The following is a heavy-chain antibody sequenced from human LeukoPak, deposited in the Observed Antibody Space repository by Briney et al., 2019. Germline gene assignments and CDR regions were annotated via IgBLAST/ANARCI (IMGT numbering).Heavy chain of an antibody. CDR1: GFTVSSSY. V-gene: IGHV3-66*01. CDR3: ARGITMVRGPRGMDV. Sequence: PGGSLRLSCTASGFTVSSSYMTWVRQAPGKGLEWVSVIYSGGSTYYAESVDGRFTISRDNSKNTLYLQINYLRAEDTAVYYSARGITMVRGPRGMDVWCQGTTVTVS. D-gene: IGHD3-10*01. J-gene: IGHJ6*02. CDR2: IYSGGST.